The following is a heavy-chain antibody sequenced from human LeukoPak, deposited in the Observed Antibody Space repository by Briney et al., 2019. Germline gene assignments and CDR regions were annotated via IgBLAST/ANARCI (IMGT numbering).Heavy chain of an antibody. CDR1: GFTFNSYW. CDR2: IKEDGSEK. V-gene: IGHV3-7*04. CDR3: ARGVDV. J-gene: IGHJ6*02. Sequence: GGSLRLSCAASGFTFNSYWMNWVRQAPGKGLEWVANIKEDGSEKYYVDSVKGRFTISRDSAKNSLYLQMNSLRAEDTAVYYCARGVDVWGQGTTVTVS.